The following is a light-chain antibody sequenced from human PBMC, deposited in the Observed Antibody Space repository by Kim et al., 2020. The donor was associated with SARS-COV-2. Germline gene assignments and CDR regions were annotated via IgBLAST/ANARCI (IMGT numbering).Light chain of an antibody. Sequence: ASVGDRVTIPCRASQSISSYLNWYQQKPGKPPKLLIYTASSLQTGVPSRFSGSGSGTDFTLTISSLQPEDFATYYCQQSYITPRTFGQGTKVDIK. CDR3: QQSYITPRT. V-gene: IGKV1-39*01. CDR1: QSISSY. J-gene: IGKJ1*01. CDR2: TAS.